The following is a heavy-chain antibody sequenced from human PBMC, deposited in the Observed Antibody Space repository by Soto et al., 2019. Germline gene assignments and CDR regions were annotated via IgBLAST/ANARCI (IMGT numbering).Heavy chain of an antibody. CDR1: GFTFSDYY. Sequence: QVQLVESGGGLVKPGGSLRLSCAASGFTFSDYYMSWIRQAPGKGLEWVSYISSSGSTIYYADSVKGRFTISRDNAKNPLYLQMNSLRAEDTAVYYCERDDTTRYCSGGSCLSAFDYWGQGTLVTVSS. J-gene: IGHJ4*02. CDR3: ERDDTTRYCSGGSCLSAFDY. V-gene: IGHV3-11*01. D-gene: IGHD2-15*01. CDR2: ISSSGSTI.